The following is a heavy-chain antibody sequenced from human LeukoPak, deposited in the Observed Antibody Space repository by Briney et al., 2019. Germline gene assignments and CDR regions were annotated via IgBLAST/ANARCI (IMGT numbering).Heavy chain of an antibody. Sequence: GGSLRLSCAASGFTFSSKWMSWVRQAPGKGLEWVANIKYDGSEKYYVDSVKGRFTISRDNAKNSLYLQMNSLRAEDTAVYYCARDGSEEWPIGHWGQGTLVTVSS. D-gene: IGHD3-10*01. V-gene: IGHV3-7*01. CDR2: IKYDGSEK. CDR1: GFTFSSKW. CDR3: ARDGSEEWPIGH. J-gene: IGHJ4*02.